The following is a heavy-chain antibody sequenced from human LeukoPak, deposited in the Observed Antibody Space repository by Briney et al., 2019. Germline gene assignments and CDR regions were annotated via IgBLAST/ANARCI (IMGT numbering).Heavy chain of an antibody. V-gene: IGHV4-59*01. CDR1: GDSITNYF. CDR3: ARGRVAYSAYYFDY. CDR2: IYYTGNT. Sequence: SETLSLTCTVSGDSITNYFWSLIRQPPGKGLEWIGYIYYTGNTNYKPSLKSRVTMSVDTSTNQFSLRLRSVTAADTAVYYCARGRVAYSAYYFDYWGRGTLVTVSS. J-gene: IGHJ4*02. D-gene: IGHD2-15*01.